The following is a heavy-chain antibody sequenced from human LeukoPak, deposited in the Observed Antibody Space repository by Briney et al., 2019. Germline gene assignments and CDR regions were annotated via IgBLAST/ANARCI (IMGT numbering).Heavy chain of an antibody. V-gene: IGHV4-39*01. CDR1: GGSINSSSYY. D-gene: IGHD1-26*01. J-gene: IGHJ3*02. Sequence: PSETLSLTCTVSGGSINSSSYYWGWIRQPPGKGLEWIGSIYYSGSTYYNPSLKSRVTISVDTSKNQFSLKLSSMTAADTAVYYCASGWELRRGDAFDIWGQGTMVTVSS. CDR2: IYYSGST. CDR3: ASGWELRRGDAFDI.